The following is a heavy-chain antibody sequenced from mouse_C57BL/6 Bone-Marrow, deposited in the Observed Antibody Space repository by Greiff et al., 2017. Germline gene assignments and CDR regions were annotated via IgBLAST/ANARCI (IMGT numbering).Heavy chain of an antibody. CDR2: ISSGGSYT. CDR1: GFTFSSYG. J-gene: IGHJ3*01. CDR3: ARHGYDYAWFAY. Sequence: EVQLVESGGDLVKPGGSLKLSCAASGFTFSSYGMSWVRQTPDKRLEWVATISSGGSYTYYPDSVKGRFTISKDNAKNTLYLQMRSLKSEDTAMYYCARHGYDYAWFAYWGQGTLVTVSA. D-gene: IGHD2-4*01. V-gene: IGHV5-6*01.